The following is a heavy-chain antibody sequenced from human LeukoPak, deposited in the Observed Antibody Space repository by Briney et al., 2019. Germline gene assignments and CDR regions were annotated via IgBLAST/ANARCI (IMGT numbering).Heavy chain of an antibody. Sequence: SETLSLTCSVSGDSISRHFWSWIRQPQGKGLEWIAFIHYSGRTKYNPSLQSRVTISVDTSENEFSLRLTSVTAADTAVYYCARLLDNDSSGDPDTFDMWGQGTVVTVSS. J-gene: IGHJ3*02. D-gene: IGHD3-22*01. V-gene: IGHV4-59*11. CDR3: ARLLDNDSSGDPDTFDM. CDR1: GDSISRHF. CDR2: IHYSGRT.